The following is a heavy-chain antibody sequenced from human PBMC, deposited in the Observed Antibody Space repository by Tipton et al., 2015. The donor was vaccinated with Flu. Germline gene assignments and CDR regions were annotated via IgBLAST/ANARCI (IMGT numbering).Heavy chain of an antibody. CDR1: SGSIRNTNYF. Sequence: TLSLTCTVSSGSIRNTNYFCAWIRQPPGKRLELIGSIYPSGTTYYNPSLKSRVTISVDTSKSQFSLMLRSVTAADTAVYYCARLSYYDVDLKNFYFDYWGQGALVTVSS. V-gene: IGHV4-39*01. CDR3: ARLSYYDVDLKNFYFDY. CDR2: IYPSGTT. J-gene: IGHJ4*02. D-gene: IGHD3-10*02.